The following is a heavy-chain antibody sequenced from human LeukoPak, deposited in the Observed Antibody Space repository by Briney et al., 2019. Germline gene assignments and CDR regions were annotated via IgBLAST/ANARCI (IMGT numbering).Heavy chain of an antibody. V-gene: IGHV3-43D*04. CDR3: ARVRYYDSSGLPDAFDI. Sequence: GGSLRLSCAASGFTFDDYAMHWVRQAPGKGLEWVSLISWDGGSTYYADSVKGRFTISRDNAKNSLYLQMNSLRAEDTAVYYCARVRYYDSSGLPDAFDIWGQGTMVTVSS. CDR1: GFTFDDYA. J-gene: IGHJ3*02. D-gene: IGHD3-22*01. CDR2: ISWDGGST.